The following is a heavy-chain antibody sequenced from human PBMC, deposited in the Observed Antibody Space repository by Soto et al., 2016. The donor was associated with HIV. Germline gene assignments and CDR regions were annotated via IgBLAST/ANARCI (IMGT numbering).Heavy chain of an antibody. CDR2: INWNGGNT. V-gene: IGHV3-20*04. Sequence: EVQLVESGGGVVRPGGSLRLSCAASGFTFDDYGMSWVRQAPGKGLEWVSDINWNGGNTGYADSVKGRFTISRDNAKNSLYLQMNSLRAEDTALYYCARDGVAGLLGSDYYYGMDVWGQGTTVTVSS. CDR1: GFTFDDYG. CDR3: ARDGVAGLLGSDYYYGMDV. J-gene: IGHJ6*02. D-gene: IGHD6-19*01.